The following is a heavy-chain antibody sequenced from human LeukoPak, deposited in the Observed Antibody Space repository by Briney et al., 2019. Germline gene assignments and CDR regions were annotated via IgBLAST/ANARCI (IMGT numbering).Heavy chain of an antibody. J-gene: IGHJ4*02. CDR1: GFTFYKYA. Sequence: GASLRLSCAASGFTFYKYAMNWDRQAPGKGLEWVSTINPDGGDTYYTDSLKGRFTISRDNSKNTLSLQMNSLRVEDTAVYYCDAADYWGQGTLVIVSS. CDR3: DAADY. V-gene: IGHV3-23*01. CDR2: INPDGGDT.